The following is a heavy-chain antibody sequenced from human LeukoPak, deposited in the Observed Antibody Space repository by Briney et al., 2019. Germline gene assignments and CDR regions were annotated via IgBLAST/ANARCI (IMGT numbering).Heavy chain of an antibody. CDR2: LSTGGDRT. D-gene: IGHD6-13*01. V-gene: IGHV3-23*01. CDR3: AKTTGYSRDAFDI. J-gene: IGHJ3*02. Sequence: GGSLRLSCVVSGFTFRSYAMGWVRQAPGKGLEWVSTLSTGGDRTYYADSVKGRFTISRDNSKNTLYLQMNSLTAEDTAVYYCAKTTGYSRDAFDIWGQGTMVTVSS. CDR1: GFTFRSYA.